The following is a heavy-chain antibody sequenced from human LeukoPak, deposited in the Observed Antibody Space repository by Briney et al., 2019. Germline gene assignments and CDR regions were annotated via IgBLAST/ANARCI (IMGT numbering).Heavy chain of an antibody. CDR3: ARVGVVLWFGEYDY. D-gene: IGHD3-10*01. CDR1: GFTFSSYS. V-gene: IGHV3-48*04. Sequence: GGSLRLSCAASGFTFSSYSMNWVRQAPGKGLEWVSSISSSGSTIYYADSVKGRFTISRDNAKNSLYLQMNSLRAEDTAVYYCARVGVVLWFGEYDYWGQGTLVTVSS. CDR2: ISSSGSTI. J-gene: IGHJ4*02.